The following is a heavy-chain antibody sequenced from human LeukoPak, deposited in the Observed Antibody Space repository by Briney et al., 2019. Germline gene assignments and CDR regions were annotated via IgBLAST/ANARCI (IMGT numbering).Heavy chain of an antibody. CDR3: ARSVDYDSSGYFDY. Sequence: SETLSLTCTVSGGSISSSSYYWGWIRQPPGKGLEWIGSIYYSGSTYYNPSLKRRVTLSLDTSKNQFSLKLSSVTAADTAVYYCARSVDYDSSGYFDYWGQGTLVTVSS. CDR1: GGSISSSSYY. V-gene: IGHV4-39*07. D-gene: IGHD3-22*01. CDR2: IYYSGST. J-gene: IGHJ4*02.